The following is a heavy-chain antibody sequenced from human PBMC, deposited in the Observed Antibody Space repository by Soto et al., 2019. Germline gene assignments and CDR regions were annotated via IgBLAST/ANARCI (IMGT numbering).Heavy chain of an antibody. J-gene: IGHJ3*02. Sequence: GGSLRLSCAASGFTFSSYGMHWVRQAPGKGLEWVAVISYDGSNKYYADSVKGRFTISRDNSKNTLYLQMNSLRAEDTAVYYCAGSMRTYDSSGWYAFDIWGQGTMVTVSS. CDR3: AGSMRTYDSSGWYAFDI. V-gene: IGHV3-30*03. CDR2: ISYDGSNK. CDR1: GFTFSSYG. D-gene: IGHD3-22*01.